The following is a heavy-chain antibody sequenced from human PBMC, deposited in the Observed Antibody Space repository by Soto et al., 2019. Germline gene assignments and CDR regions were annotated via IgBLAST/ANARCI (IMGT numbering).Heavy chain of an antibody. J-gene: IGHJ5*02. Sequence: GGSLRLSCAASGFTFSGSAMHWVRQASGKGLEWVGRIRSKANSYATAYAASVKGRFTISRDDSKNTAYLQMNSLRTEDTAVYYCTPAPLLWFGESQASGFDPWGQGTLVTDSS. CDR2: IRSKANSYAT. CDR1: GFTFSGSA. CDR3: TPAPLLWFGESQASGFDP. D-gene: IGHD3-10*01. V-gene: IGHV3-73*01.